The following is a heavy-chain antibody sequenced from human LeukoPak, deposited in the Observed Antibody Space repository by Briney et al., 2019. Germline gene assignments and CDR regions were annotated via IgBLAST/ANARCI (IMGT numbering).Heavy chain of an antibody. D-gene: IGHD5-24*01. Sequence: GGSLRLSCAASGFTVSSNYMSWVRQAPGKGLEWVSVIYSGGGTYYADSVKGRFTISRDNSKNTLYFHMNNLRTEDTAVYYCAREDGYHFDYWGQGTLVTVSS. CDR1: GFTVSSNY. V-gene: IGHV3-53*01. CDR2: IYSGGGT. CDR3: AREDGYHFDY. J-gene: IGHJ4*02.